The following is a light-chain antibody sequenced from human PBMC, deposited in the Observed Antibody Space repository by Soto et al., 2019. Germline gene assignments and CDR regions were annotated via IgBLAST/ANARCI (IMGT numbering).Light chain of an antibody. J-gene: IGKJ1*01. V-gene: IGKV4-1*01. CDR3: QQYYTTPRT. Sequence: DIVMTQSPDSLAVSLGERATNNCKSSQSVLFSSNNKNYLAWYQQKPGQPPKLLIYWASTRESGVPDRFSGSGSGTSFTLTISSLQAEDVAVYYCQQYYTTPRTFGQGTKVEIK. CDR1: QSVLFSSNNKNY. CDR2: WAS.